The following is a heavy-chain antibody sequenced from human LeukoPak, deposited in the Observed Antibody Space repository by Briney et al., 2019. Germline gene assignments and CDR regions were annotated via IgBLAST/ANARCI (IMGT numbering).Heavy chain of an antibody. D-gene: IGHD6-19*01. CDR3: ARGKEWLGPFDY. CDR1: GGSFSGYY. V-gene: IGHV4-34*01. J-gene: IGHJ4*02. CDR2: INHSGST. Sequence: PSETLSLTCAVYGGSFSGYYWSWIRQPPGKGLEWIGEINHSGSTNYNPSLKSRVTISVKTSKNQFSLKLSSVAAAATAVYDCARGKEWLGPFDYWGQGTLVTVSS.